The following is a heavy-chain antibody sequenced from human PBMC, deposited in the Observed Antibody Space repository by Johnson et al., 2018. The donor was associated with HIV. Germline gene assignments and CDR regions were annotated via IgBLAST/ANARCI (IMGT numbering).Heavy chain of an antibody. CDR2: IKSKTDGGTT. D-gene: IGHD2-15*01. Sequence: VQLVESGGGLIQPGGSLRLSCTASGFTFNNAWMTWVRQAPGKGLEWVGRIKSKTDGGTTDYAAPVKGRFTISRDDSKNTLYLQMNSLKTEDTAVYYCTTGSSGGEKGAFDIWGQGTMVTV. CDR1: GFTFNNAW. CDR3: TTGSSGGEKGAFDI. V-gene: IGHV3-15*01. J-gene: IGHJ3*02.